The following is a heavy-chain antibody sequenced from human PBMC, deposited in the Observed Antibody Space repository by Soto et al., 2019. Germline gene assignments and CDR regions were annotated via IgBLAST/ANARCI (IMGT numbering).Heavy chain of an antibody. Sequence: PSETLSLTCAVSGFFISSGNYCCFLRKPPGKGLEWVGSTIHGGNTYYNPPLKSRVTTSVDMSKNHFSLKLNSVTAADTAVYYCARARWYDAFDVWGQGTVVTVSS. J-gene: IGHJ3*01. D-gene: IGHD2-15*01. CDR1: GFFISSGNY. V-gene: IGHV4-38-2*01. CDR2: TIHGGNT. CDR3: ARARWYDAFDV.